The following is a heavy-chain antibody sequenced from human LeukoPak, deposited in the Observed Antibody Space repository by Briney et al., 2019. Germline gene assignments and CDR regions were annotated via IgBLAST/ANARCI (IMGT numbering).Heavy chain of an antibody. J-gene: IGHJ4*02. V-gene: IGHV4-31*03. CDR2: IYYSGST. D-gene: IGHD6-6*01. CDR3: ATWAYSSSSASDY. Sequence: PSETLSLTCTVSGGSISSGGYYWSWIRQHPGKGLEWTGYIYYSGSTYYNPSLKSRVTISVDTSKNQFSLKLSSVTAADTAVYYCATWAYSSSSASDYWGQGTLVTVSS. CDR1: GGSISSGGYY.